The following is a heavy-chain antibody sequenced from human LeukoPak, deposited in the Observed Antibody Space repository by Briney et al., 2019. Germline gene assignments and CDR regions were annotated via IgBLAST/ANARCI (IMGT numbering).Heavy chain of an antibody. V-gene: IGHV3-30*01. CDR3: ARDSTYYYDSGSSGPHYFDN. J-gene: IGHJ4*02. CDR1: GFTFSNYA. Sequence: GGSLRLSCAASGFTFSNYAMHWVRQAPGKGLEWVSLISSGGTYEYYADSVKGRFTISRDNSKNTLYLQLKSLRAEDTAVYYCARDSTYYYDSGSSGPHYFDNWGQGTLVSVSS. D-gene: IGHD3-10*01. CDR2: ISSGGTYE.